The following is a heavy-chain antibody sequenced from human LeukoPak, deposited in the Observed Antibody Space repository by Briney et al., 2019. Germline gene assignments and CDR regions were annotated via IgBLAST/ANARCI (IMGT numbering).Heavy chain of an antibody. J-gene: IGHJ4*02. Sequence: SETLSLTCAVYGGSFSAYYWSWIRQPPGKGLEWIGEINHSGSTNYNPSLKSRVTISVDMSKNQFSLKLTSQTVADTAVYYCARGGNVLVVTQKKKKPLDVWGQGMLVTVSS. CDR2: INHSGST. D-gene: IGHD3-22*01. V-gene: IGHV4-34*01. CDR1: GGSFSAYY. CDR3: ARGGNVLVVTQKKKKPLDV.